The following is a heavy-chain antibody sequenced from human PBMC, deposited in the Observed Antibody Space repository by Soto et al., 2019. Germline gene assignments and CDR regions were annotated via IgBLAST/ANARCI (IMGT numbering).Heavy chain of an antibody. Sequence: QVQLVESGGGVVQPGTSLRLSCEASGFAFNKFGMHWVRQAPGKGLEWVAFISYDVSYQYYADSVQGRLTITRDNSMNTLNMQLNSLRREATAVYYCAKGGEVGGVLGDHWGQGTLVTVSS. D-gene: IGHD1-26*01. V-gene: IGHV3-30*18. CDR2: ISYDVSYQ. CDR3: AKGGEVGGVLGDH. J-gene: IGHJ4*02. CDR1: GFAFNKFG.